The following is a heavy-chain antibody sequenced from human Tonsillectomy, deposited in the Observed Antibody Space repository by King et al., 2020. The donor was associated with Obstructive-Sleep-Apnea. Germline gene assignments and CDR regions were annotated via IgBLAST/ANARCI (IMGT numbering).Heavy chain of an antibody. Sequence: QLQESGPGLVKPSETLSLTCTVSGGSITSYYWSWIRQPPGKGLEWIGYIYYRGSTNHNPSLESRVTISVDTSNNQFSLKLSSVTAADTAVYYCARVGVDYEILTGHQRHRDWFDSWGQGTLVTVSS. CDR3: ARVGVDYEILTGHQRHRDWFDS. D-gene: IGHD3-9*01. V-gene: IGHV4-59*01. CDR1: GGSITSYY. J-gene: IGHJ5*01. CDR2: IYYRGST.